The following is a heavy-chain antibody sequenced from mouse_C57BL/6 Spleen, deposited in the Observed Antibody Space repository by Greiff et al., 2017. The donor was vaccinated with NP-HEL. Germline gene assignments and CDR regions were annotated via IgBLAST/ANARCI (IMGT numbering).Heavy chain of an antibody. CDR3: AGDGYYDAMDY. V-gene: IGHV1-80*01. D-gene: IGHD2-3*01. Sequence: QVQLKESGAELVKPGASVKISCKASGYAFRSYWMNWVKQRPGKGLEWIGQIYPGDGDTNYNGKVKGKATLTADKSSSTAYMQLSSLTSEDSAVYFCAGDGYYDAMDYWGQGTSVTVSS. CDR2: IYPGDGDT. CDR1: GYAFRSYW. J-gene: IGHJ4*01.